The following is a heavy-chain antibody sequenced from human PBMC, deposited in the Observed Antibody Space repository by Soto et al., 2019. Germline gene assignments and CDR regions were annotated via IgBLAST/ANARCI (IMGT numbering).Heavy chain of an antibody. CDR2: IYSSGGT. CDR1: GFTVSNNY. CDR3: ARDPPGIAASGSYN. Sequence: DVHLEESGGGLIQPGVSLRLSCAVSGFTVSNNYMTWVRQAPGKGLEWVSLIYSSGGTKYADSVRGRFTISRDNSKNTLYLQMNSLKVEDTAVYYCARDPPGIAASGSYNWGQGTLVTVSS. J-gene: IGHJ4*02. D-gene: IGHD6-13*01. V-gene: IGHV3-53*01.